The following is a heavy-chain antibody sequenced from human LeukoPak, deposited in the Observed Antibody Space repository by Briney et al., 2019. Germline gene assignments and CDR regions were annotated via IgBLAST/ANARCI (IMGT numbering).Heavy chain of an antibody. Sequence: KPSETLSLTCTVSDSSITSSTYYWGWIRQPPGKGLEWIGSMYYSGSTYYNSSLKSRVTMFVDTSKNQFSLTMISVTAADTAVYYCGSRRDGFNNLSPFDNWGQGTLVTVSS. J-gene: IGHJ4*02. D-gene: IGHD5-24*01. CDR1: DSSITSSTYY. CDR3: GSRRDGFNNLSPFDN. CDR2: MYYSGST. V-gene: IGHV4-39*01.